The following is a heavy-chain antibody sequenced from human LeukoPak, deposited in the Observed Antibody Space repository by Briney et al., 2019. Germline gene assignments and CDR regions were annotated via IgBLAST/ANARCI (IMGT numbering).Heavy chain of an antibody. CDR3: ARDRVTGTTGLIDY. D-gene: IGHD1-7*01. Sequence: GGSLRLSCAASGFTFSSYSMNWVRQAPGKGLEWVSSISSSSSYIYYADSVKGRFTISRDNAKNSLYLQMNSLRAEDTAVYYCARDRVTGTTGLIDYWGQGTLVTVSS. V-gene: IGHV3-21*01. CDR1: GFTFSSYS. CDR2: ISSSSSYI. J-gene: IGHJ4*02.